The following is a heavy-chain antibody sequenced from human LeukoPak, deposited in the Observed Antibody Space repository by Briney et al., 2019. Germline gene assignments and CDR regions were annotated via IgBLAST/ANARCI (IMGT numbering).Heavy chain of an antibody. D-gene: IGHD3-22*01. Sequence: PGGSLRLSCAASGFTFSDYYMSWIRQAPGKGLEWVSYISSSSSTIYYADSVKGRFTISRDNAKNSLYLQMNSLRAEDTAVYYCARDRGYYYDSSGYPYFDYWGQGTLVTVSS. V-gene: IGHV3-11*01. CDR1: GFTFSDYY. J-gene: IGHJ4*02. CDR3: ARDRGYYYDSSGYPYFDY. CDR2: ISSSSSTI.